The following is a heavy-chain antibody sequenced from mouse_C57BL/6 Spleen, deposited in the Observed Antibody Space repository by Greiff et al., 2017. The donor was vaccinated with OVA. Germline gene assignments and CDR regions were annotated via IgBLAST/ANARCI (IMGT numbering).Heavy chain of an antibody. CDR2: INPGSGGT. J-gene: IGHJ2*01. CDR1: GYAFTNYL. CDR3: ARGGFDY. Sequence: VQLQQSGAELVRPGTSVKVSCKASGYAFTNYLIEWVKQRPGQGLEWIGVINPGSGGTNYNEKFKGKATLTADKSSSTAYMQLSSLTAEDSAVYFCARGGFDYWGQGTTLTVSS. V-gene: IGHV1-54*01.